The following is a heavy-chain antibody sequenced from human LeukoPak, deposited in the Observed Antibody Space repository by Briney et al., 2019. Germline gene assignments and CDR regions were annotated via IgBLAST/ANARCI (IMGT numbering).Heavy chain of an antibody. CDR3: APDLRGSAWSLDD. D-gene: IGHD6-13*01. CDR1: GFTFSNYA. Sequence: PGGSLRLSCAASGFTFSNYAMGWVRQAPGKGLEWVSLLSGSGGGTYFADSVKGRFTISRDNSKNTLYLQMDGLRAEDTAKYYCAPDLRGSAWSLDDWGQGTLVTVSS. J-gene: IGHJ4*02. CDR2: LSGSGGGT. V-gene: IGHV3-23*01.